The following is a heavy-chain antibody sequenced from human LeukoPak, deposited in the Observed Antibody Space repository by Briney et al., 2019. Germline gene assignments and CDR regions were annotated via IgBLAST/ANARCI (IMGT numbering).Heavy chain of an antibody. CDR1: GGSISNYY. D-gene: IGHD6-13*01. CDR2: ISTSGST. CDR3: ARDVSSSWFEGADWFDP. J-gene: IGHJ5*02. V-gene: IGHV4-4*07. Sequence: PSETLSLTCTVSGGSISNYYWNWIRQPAGKGLEWIGRISTSGSTNYNPSLKSRVTMSVDTSKNQLSLKLSSVTAADTAVYYCARDVSSSWFEGADWFDPWGQGTLVTVSS.